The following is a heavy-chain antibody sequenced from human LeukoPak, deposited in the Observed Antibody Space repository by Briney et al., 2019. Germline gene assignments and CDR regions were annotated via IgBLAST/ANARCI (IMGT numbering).Heavy chain of an antibody. CDR3: AKGLGHSYGYLDS. J-gene: IGHJ5*01. V-gene: IGHV4-59*01. Sequence: SETLSLTCTVFGGSISSSYWSWIRQPPGKGLEWIGYFYYSGSTNYNPSLKSRVTISVDTSKNQFSLKLTSVTAADTAVYYCAKGLGHSYGYLDSWGQGTLVTVSS. CDR1: GGSISSSY. D-gene: IGHD5-18*01. CDR2: FYYSGST.